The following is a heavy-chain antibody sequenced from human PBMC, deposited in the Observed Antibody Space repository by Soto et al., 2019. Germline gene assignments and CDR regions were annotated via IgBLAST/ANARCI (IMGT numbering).Heavy chain of an antibody. CDR3: AKVSTTHTFGPLDP. CDR2: ISWNSGSI. CDR1: GFTIDDYG. Sequence: EVQLVESGGGLVQPGRSVSLSCAASGFTIDDYGMHWVRQAPGKGLEWVSGISWNSGSIGYADSVKGRFIISRDNAKNSLYLQMNNLRPEDTAFYFCAKVSTTHTFGPLDPWGQGTLVTVSS. D-gene: IGHD1-1*01. V-gene: IGHV3-9*01. J-gene: IGHJ5*02.